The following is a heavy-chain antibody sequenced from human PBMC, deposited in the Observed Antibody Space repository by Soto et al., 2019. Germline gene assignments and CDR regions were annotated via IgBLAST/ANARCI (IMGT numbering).Heavy chain of an antibody. Sequence: QVQLVESGGGVVQPGRSLRLSCAASGFTFSSYGMHWVRQAPGKGLEWVAVISYDGSNKYYADSVKGRFTISRDNSKNTLYLQMNSLRAEDTAVYYCAKDWEWEPITTRQQMDYWGQGTLVTVSS. CDR2: ISYDGSNK. CDR3: AKDWEWEPITTRQQMDY. V-gene: IGHV3-30*18. J-gene: IGHJ4*02. D-gene: IGHD1-26*01. CDR1: GFTFSSYG.